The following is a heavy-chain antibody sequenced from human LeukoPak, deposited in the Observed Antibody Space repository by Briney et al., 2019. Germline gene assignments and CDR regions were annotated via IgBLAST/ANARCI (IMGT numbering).Heavy chain of an antibody. D-gene: IGHD3-3*01. CDR2: IHYSGST. Sequence: SETLSLTCTVSGGSFSGNYWIWIRQPPGKGLEWIGYIHYSGSTNYNPSLKSRVTISIDTSKNQFSLKLSSVTAADTAVYYCARDSITTFGVAMDVWGQGTTVTVSS. CDR3: ARDSITTFGVAMDV. V-gene: IGHV4-59*01. J-gene: IGHJ6*02. CDR1: GGSFSGNY.